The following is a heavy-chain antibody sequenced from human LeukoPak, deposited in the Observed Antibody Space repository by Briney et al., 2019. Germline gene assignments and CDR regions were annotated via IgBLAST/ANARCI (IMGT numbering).Heavy chain of an antibody. CDR2: IYYSGST. D-gene: IGHD3-16*02. Sequence: SETLSLTCTVSGGSISSYYWSWIRQPPGKGLEWIGYIYYSGSTNYNPSLKSRVTISVDTSKNQFSLKLSSVTAADTAVYYCARGGEDYDYVWGSYRYTEKQYYFDYWGQGALVTVSS. CDR3: ARGGEDYDYVWGSYRYTEKQYYFDY. CDR1: GGSISSYY. V-gene: IGHV4-59*01. J-gene: IGHJ4*02.